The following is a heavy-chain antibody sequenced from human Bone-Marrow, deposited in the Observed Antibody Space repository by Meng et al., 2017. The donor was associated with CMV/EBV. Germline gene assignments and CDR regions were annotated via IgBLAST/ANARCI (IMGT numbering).Heavy chain of an antibody. CDR1: GLTVSDAW. V-gene: IGHV3-15*01. CDR3: TTGGHYFGY. CDR2: IKSKTDDGTT. J-gene: IGHJ4*01. D-gene: IGHD3-10*01. Sequence: GGSLRLSCTASGLTVSDAWMSWVRQAPGKGLDWVGRIKSKTDDGTTDYAAPLKGRFTISRDDSKNTLFLQMNGLKTEDTALYYCTTGGHYFGYWGQGTLVTVSS.